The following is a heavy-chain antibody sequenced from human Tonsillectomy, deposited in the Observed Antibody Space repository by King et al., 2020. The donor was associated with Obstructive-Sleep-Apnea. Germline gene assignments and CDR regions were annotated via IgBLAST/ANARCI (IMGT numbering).Heavy chain of an antibody. CDR2: ISGSGGST. Sequence: VQLVESGGGLVQPGGSLRLSCAASGFTFSSYAMSWGRQAPGKGLGWVSAISGSGGSTYYADSVKGRFTISRDNSKNTLDLQMNSLRAEETAVYYCAKLRSIVALPDYWGQGTLVTVSS. CDR3: AKLRSIVALPDY. J-gene: IGHJ4*02. D-gene: IGHD3-22*01. V-gene: IGHV3-23*04. CDR1: GFTFSSYA.